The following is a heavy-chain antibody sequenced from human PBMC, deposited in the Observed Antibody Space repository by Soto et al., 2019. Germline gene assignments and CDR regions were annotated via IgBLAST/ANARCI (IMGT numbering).Heavy chain of an antibody. J-gene: IGHJ4*02. D-gene: IGHD1-26*01. CDR2: ISVSGGST. CDR3: AKVSSASGNPLDY. V-gene: IGHV3-23*01. Sequence: EVQLLESGGGLVQPGGSLRLSCAASGFTFSSYAMSWVRQAQGKGLEWVSAISVSGGSTYYADSVKGRFTISRDNSKNTLYLQMNSLRAEDTAVYYCAKVSSASGNPLDYWGQGTLVTVSS. CDR1: GFTFSSYA.